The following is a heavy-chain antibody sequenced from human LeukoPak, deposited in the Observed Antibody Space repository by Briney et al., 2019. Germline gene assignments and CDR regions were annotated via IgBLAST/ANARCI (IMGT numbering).Heavy chain of an antibody. V-gene: IGHV1-2*02. CDR1: GYTFTGYY. J-gene: IGHJ4*02. D-gene: IGHD5-18*01. CDR2: INPNSGGT. Sequence: VASVKVSCKASGYTFTGYYMHWVRQAPGQGLEWMGWINPNSGGTNYAQKFQGRVTMTRDMSISTAYMELSRLRSDDTAVYYCARDQDVDTAMVEGFDYWGQGTLVTVSS. CDR3: ARDQDVDTAMVEGFDY.